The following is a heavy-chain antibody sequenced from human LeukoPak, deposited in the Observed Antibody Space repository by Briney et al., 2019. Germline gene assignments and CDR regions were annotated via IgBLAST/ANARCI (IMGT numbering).Heavy chain of an antibody. CDR2: ISGSGGST. V-gene: IGHV3-23*01. J-gene: IGHJ4*02. D-gene: IGHD3-3*01. Sequence: GGSLRLSCAASGFPFSSYAMSWVRQAPGKGLEWVSAISGSGGSTYYADSVKGRFTISRDKSKNTLYLQMNSLRAEDTAVYYCAKGPTLTIFGVVTDDYWGQGTLVTVSS. CDR3: AKGPTLTIFGVVTDDY. CDR1: GFPFSSYA.